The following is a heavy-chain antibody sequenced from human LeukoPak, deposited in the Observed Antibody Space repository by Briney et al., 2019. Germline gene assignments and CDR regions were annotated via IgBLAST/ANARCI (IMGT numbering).Heavy chain of an antibody. CDR3: ARDSSGVTNWFDP. V-gene: IGHV1-8*01. J-gene: IGHJ5*02. Sequence: GASVKVSCKASGYTFTSYDINWVRQATGHGLEWMGWMNPNSGNTGYAQKFQGRVTMTRNTSISTAYMELSSLRSEDTAVYYCARDSSGVTNWFDPWGQGTLVTVSS. CDR1: GYTFTSYD. D-gene: IGHD6-19*01. CDR2: MNPNSGNT.